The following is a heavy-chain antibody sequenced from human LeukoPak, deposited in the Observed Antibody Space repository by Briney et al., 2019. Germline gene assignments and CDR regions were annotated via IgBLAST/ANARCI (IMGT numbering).Heavy chain of an antibody. Sequence: SETPSLTCTVSGGSISSSSYYWGWIRQPPGKGLEWIGSIYYSGSTYYNPSLKSRVTISVDTSKNQFSLKLSSVTAADTAVYYCARPVYYYDSSGYYSYNWFDPWGQGTLVTVSS. CDR3: ARPVYYYDSSGYYSYNWFDP. CDR2: IYYSGST. D-gene: IGHD3-22*01. CDR1: GGSISSSSYY. J-gene: IGHJ5*02. V-gene: IGHV4-39*01.